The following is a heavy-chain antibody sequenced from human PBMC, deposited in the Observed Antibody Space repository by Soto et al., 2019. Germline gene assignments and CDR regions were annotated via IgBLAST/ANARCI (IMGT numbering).Heavy chain of an antibody. Sequence: GGSLRLSCAASGFTFSSYAMSWVRQAPGKGLEWVSAISGSGGSTYYADSVKGRFTISRDNSKNTLYLQMNSLRAEDTAVYYCAKDRSYIVVVVAATIFDYWGQGTLVPVSS. J-gene: IGHJ4*02. CDR1: GFTFSSYA. D-gene: IGHD2-15*01. CDR3: AKDRSYIVVVVAATIFDY. CDR2: ISGSGGST. V-gene: IGHV3-23*01.